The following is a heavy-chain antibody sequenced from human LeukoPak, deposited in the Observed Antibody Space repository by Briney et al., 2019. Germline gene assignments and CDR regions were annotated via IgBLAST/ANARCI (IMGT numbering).Heavy chain of an antibody. Sequence: SETLSLTCDVSGGSIDSTNWWNWVRQHPGKGLEWIGYIYYSGSTYYNPSLKSRVTISVDTSKNQFSLKLSSVTAADTAVYYCARDSPSFYYYGMDVWGQGTTVTVSS. J-gene: IGHJ6*02. D-gene: IGHD6-6*01. CDR2: IYYSGST. CDR3: ARDSPSFYYYGMDV. V-gene: IGHV4-31*11. CDR1: GGSIDSTNW.